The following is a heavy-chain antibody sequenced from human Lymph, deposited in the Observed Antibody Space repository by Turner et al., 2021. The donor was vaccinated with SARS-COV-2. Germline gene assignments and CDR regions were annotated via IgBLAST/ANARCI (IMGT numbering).Heavy chain of an antibody. CDR3: TRVGPGGFDY. J-gene: IGHJ4*02. CDR2: INPSGDST. D-gene: IGHD2-15*01. V-gene: IGHV1-46*03. CDR1: GYTYTSYY. Sequence: QVQLVQSGAEVKKPGASVKVSCKASGYTYTSYYMHRVLQGPGQGLEWMGIINPSGDSTSYAQKFQGKVTMTKDTYTSTVYMELSSLRSEDTAVYYCTRVGPGGFDYWGQGTPVTVSS.